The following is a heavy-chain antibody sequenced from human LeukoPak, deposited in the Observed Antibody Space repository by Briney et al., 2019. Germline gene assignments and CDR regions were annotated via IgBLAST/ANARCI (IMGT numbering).Heavy chain of an antibody. V-gene: IGHV4-34*01. Sequence: PSETLSLTCTVSGGSINSGDYYWSWIRQHPGKGLEWIGEINHSGSTNYNPSLKSRVTISVDTSKNQFSLKLSSVTAADTAVYYCARARVLLWFGELLFDYWGQGTLVTVSS. D-gene: IGHD3-10*01. CDR3: ARARVLLWFGELLFDY. CDR1: GGSINSGDYY. CDR2: INHSGST. J-gene: IGHJ4*02.